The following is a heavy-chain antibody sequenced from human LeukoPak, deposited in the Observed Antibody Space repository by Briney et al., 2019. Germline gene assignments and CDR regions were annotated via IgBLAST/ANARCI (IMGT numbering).Heavy chain of an antibody. Sequence: GGSLRLSCAASGFTFIESWMTWVRQAPGKGLEWVANIKHDGSENYYVDSVKGRFTISRDNARNSLSLQMNSLRAEDTAVYYCARAENSGSGGLDPWGQGTLVTVSS. D-gene: IGHD2-15*01. J-gene: IGHJ5*02. CDR3: ARAENSGSGGLDP. V-gene: IGHV3-7*01. CDR1: GFTFIESW. CDR2: IKHDGSEN.